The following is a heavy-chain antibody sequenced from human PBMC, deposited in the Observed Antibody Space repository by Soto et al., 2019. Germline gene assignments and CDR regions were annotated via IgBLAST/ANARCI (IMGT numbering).Heavy chain of an antibody. V-gene: IGHV3-23*01. CDR1: GFTFGNYA. D-gene: IGHD5-18*01. J-gene: IGHJ4*02. CDR3: AKGEPDTPQGLVYFDY. Sequence: EVQLLESGGGLVQPWGSLRLSCAASGFTFGNYAMSWVRQAPGKGLQGVPAIGGTGNNIHYEDSVKGRFIIARDKSKNTLHRQIHSLKAEDTAVYYCAKGEPDTPQGLVYFDYWGQGTLVSVSS. CDR2: IGGTGNNI.